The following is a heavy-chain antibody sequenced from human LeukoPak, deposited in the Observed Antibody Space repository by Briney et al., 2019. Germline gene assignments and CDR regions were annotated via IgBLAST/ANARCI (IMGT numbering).Heavy chain of an antibody. CDR1: GYSSTSYW. CDR2: IYPGDSDT. V-gene: IGHV5-51*01. Sequence: PGESLKISCKGSGYSSTSYWIGWVRQRPGKGLDWIGIIYPGDSDTRYSPSFQGQVTISADKSISTAYLQWSSLKASDTAMYYCASMIAAAEPHPFDYWGQGTLVTVSS. J-gene: IGHJ4*02. D-gene: IGHD6-13*01. CDR3: ASMIAAAEPHPFDY.